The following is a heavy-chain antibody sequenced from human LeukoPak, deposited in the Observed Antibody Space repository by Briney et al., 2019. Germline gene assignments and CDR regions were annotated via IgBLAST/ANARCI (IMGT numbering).Heavy chain of an antibody. CDR3: AKDQRSIAVAGYFDY. Sequence: GGSLRLSCAASESTFSSYAMSWVRQAPGKGLEWVSAISYSGGSTYYADSVKGRFTISRDNSKNTLYLQMNSLRAEDTAVYYCAKDQRSIAVAGYFDYWGQGTLVTVSS. V-gene: IGHV3-23*01. D-gene: IGHD6-19*01. CDR1: ESTFSSYA. CDR2: ISYSGGST. J-gene: IGHJ4*02.